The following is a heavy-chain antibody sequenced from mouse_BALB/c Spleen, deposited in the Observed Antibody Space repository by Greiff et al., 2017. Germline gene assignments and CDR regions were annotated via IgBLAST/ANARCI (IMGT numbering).Heavy chain of an antibody. CDR3: ARDKANWDDYAMDY. CDR1: GFTFTDYY. V-gene: IGHV7-3*02. J-gene: IGHJ4*01. CDR2: IRNKANGYTT. Sequence: EVKLVESGGGLVQPGGSLRLSCATSGFTFTDYYMSWVRQPPGKALEWLGFIRNKANGYTTEYSASVKGRFTISRDNSQSILYLQMNTLRAEDSATYYCARDKANWDDYAMDYWGQGTSVTVSS. D-gene: IGHD4-1*02.